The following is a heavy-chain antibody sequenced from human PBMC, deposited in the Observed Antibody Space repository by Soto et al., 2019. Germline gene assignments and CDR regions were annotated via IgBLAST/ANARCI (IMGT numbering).Heavy chain of an antibody. CDR1: GYTFTSYG. V-gene: IGHV1-18*01. Sequence: QVQLVQSGGEVKQPGASVKVSCKTSGYTFTSYGISWVRQAPGQGLEWMGWISGYNGDTKYVQKFQGRVTLTKDTSMNTAYMEVRSVTSDDTAVYYCARDWVGALAYCGQGTLVTSSS. J-gene: IGHJ4*02. CDR3: ARDWVGALAY. D-gene: IGHD3-16*01. CDR2: ISGYNGDT.